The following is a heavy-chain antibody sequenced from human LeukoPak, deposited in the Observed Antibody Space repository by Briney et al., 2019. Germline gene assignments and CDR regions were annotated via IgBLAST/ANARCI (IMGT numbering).Heavy chain of an antibody. Sequence: PSEILSLTCAVYSGSFSSYQWNWIRQPPGKGLEWIGEISHRGTTNYNPSLKSRVTMSVDTSKSQFSLKLSSVTAADTAVYYCARGAESSSWSLDYWGQGTLVTVSS. CDR3: ARGAESSSWSLDY. D-gene: IGHD6-13*01. CDR2: ISHRGTT. J-gene: IGHJ4*02. CDR1: SGSFSSYQ. V-gene: IGHV4-34*01.